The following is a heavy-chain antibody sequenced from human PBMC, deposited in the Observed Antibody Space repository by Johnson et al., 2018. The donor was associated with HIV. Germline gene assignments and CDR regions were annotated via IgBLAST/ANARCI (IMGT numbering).Heavy chain of an antibody. D-gene: IGHD3-3*01. CDR1: DFTVSSNY. CDR3: AKDGLWMAFDI. Sequence: VQLVESGGGLIQPGLIQPGGSLRLSCAASDFTVSSNYMSWVRQAPGKGLEWVSAISGSGGSTYYADSVKGRFTISRDNSKNTLYLQMNSLRAEDTAVYYCAKDGLWMAFDIWGQGTMVTVSS. CDR2: ISGSGGST. J-gene: IGHJ3*02. V-gene: IGHV3-23*04.